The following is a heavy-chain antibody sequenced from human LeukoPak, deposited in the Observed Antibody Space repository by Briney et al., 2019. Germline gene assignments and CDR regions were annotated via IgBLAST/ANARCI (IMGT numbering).Heavy chain of an antibody. D-gene: IGHD3-16*01. CDR3: ARSFNWFDP. CDR2: ISYDGSNK. Sequence: GGSLRLSCAASGFTFSSYAMHWVRQAPGKGLEWVAVISYDGSNKYYADSVKGRFTISRDNSKNTLYLQMNSLRAGDTAVYYCARSFNWFDPWGQGTLVTVSS. CDR1: GFTFSSYA. V-gene: IGHV3-30-3*01. J-gene: IGHJ5*02.